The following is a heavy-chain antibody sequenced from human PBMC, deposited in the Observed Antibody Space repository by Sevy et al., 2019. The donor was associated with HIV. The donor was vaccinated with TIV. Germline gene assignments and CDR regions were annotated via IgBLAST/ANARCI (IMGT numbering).Heavy chain of an antibody. CDR3: AREDDSGGYYYYYYGMDV. CDR2: ISSSSSYI. CDR1: GFTFSSYS. D-gene: IGHD4-17*01. J-gene: IGHJ6*02. V-gene: IGHV3-21*01. Sequence: GGSLRLSCAASGFTFSSYSMNWVRQAPGKGLEWVSSISSSSSYIYYADSVKGRFTISRDNVKNSLYLQMNSLRAEDTAVYYCAREDDSGGYYYYYYGMDVWGQGTTVTVSS.